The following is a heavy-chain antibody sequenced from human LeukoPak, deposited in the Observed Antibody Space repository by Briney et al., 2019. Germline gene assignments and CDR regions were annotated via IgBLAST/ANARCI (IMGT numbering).Heavy chain of an antibody. Sequence: GGSLRLSCAASGFTFSSYAMSWVRQAPGKGPEWVSAISGSGGSTYYADSVKGRFTISRDNSKNTLYLQMNSLRAEDTAVYYCAKVEQWLVLYYWGQGTLVTVSS. CDR3: AKVEQWLVLYY. V-gene: IGHV3-23*01. D-gene: IGHD6-19*01. J-gene: IGHJ4*02. CDR1: GFTFSSYA. CDR2: ISGSGGST.